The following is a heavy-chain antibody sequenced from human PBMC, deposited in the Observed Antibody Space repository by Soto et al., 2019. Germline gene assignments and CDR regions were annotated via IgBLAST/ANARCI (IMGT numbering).Heavy chain of an antibody. Sequence: SETLSLTCTVSGGSISSYYWSWIRQPPGKGLEWIGYIYYSGSTNYNPSLKSRVTISVDTAKNQFSLKLSSVTAADTAVYYCARDSTYYDILTGYYEPYYFDYWGQGTLVTVSS. CDR2: IYYSGST. J-gene: IGHJ4*02. CDR3: ARDSTYYDILTGYYEPYYFDY. V-gene: IGHV4-59*01. D-gene: IGHD3-9*01. CDR1: GGSISSYY.